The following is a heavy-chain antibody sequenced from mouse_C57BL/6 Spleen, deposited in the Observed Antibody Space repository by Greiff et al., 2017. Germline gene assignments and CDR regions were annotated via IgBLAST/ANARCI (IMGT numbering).Heavy chain of an antibody. CDR1: GFTFSDYY. V-gene: IGHV5-16*01. D-gene: IGHD2-5*01. Sequence: EVKLVESEGGLVQPGSSMKLSCTASGFTFSDYYMAWVRQVPEKGLEWVANINYDGSSTYYLDSFKSRFIISRDNAKNILYLQMSSLKSEDTATDYCAREGYSNHLDYWGQGTTLTVSS. J-gene: IGHJ2*01. CDR3: AREGYSNHLDY. CDR2: INYDGSST.